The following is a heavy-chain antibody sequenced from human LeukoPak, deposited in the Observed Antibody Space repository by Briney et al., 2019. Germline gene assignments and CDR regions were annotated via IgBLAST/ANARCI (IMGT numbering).Heavy chain of an antibody. CDR2: ISYDGSNE. CDR1: GFTFSSYG. V-gene: IGHV3-30*18. D-gene: IGHD3-9*01. Sequence: GGSLRLSCAASGFTFSSYGMHWVRQAPGKGLEWVAVISYDGSNEYYADSVKGRFTISRDNSKNTLYLQMNSLRAEDTAVYYCAKDRSHYYDILTGYLDYWGQGTLVTVSS. J-gene: IGHJ4*02. CDR3: AKDRSHYYDILTGYLDY.